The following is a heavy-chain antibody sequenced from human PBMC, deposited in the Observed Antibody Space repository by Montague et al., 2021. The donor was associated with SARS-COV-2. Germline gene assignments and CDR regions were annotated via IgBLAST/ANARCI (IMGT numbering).Heavy chain of an antibody. V-gene: IGHV3-30*04. D-gene: IGHD3-10*01. J-gene: IGHJ4*02. Sequence: FRSLSSAASGFPFDSFVIHLVRQAPVKGLEWVASISHDENGRNYADSVKGRFSISRDNSNNSASLQMNSLRGDDTAVFYCARAPYYYTSKFDLWGQGTLVTVSS. CDR3: ARAPYYYTSKFDL. CDR2: ISHDENGR. CDR1: GFPFDSFV.